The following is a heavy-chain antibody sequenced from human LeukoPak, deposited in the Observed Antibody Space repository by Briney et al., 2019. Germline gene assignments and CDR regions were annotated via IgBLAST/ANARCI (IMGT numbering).Heavy chain of an antibody. Sequence: SVKVSCKASGGTFSSYAISWVRQAPGQGLEWMGGIIPIFGTANYAQKFQGRVTITADESTSTAYMELSSLRSEDTAVYYCARAHYGSGRGYYYYYYMDVWGKGTTVTISS. CDR2: IIPIFGTA. CDR3: ARAHYGSGRGYYYYYYMDV. V-gene: IGHV1-69*13. D-gene: IGHD3-10*01. CDR1: GGTFSSYA. J-gene: IGHJ6*03.